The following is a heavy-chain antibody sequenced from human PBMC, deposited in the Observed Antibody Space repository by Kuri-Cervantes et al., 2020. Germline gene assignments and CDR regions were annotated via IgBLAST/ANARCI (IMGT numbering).Heavy chain of an antibody. J-gene: IGHJ4*02. CDR2: ISYDGSNK. D-gene: IGHD4-17*01. CDR1: GFTFSSYA. Sequence: GGSLRLSCAASGFTFSSYAMHWVRQAPGKGLEWAAVISYDGSNKYYADSVKGRFTISRDNSKNTLYLQMNSLRAEDTAVYYCARGEGTTAPFDYWGQGTLVTVSS. V-gene: IGHV3-30*14. CDR3: ARGEGTTAPFDY.